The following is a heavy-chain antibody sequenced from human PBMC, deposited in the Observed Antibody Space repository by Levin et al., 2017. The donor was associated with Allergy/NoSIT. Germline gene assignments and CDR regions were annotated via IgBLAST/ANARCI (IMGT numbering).Heavy chain of an antibody. V-gene: IGHV3-20*04. CDR1: GFTFDDYG. D-gene: IGHD2-2*01. CDR3: ARAENIVVPAAFYYYYGMDG. Sequence: TGGSLRLSCAASGFTFDDYGMSWVRQAPGKGLEWVSGINWNGGSTGYADSVKGRFTISRDNAKNSLYLQMNSLRAEDTALYYCARAENIVVPAAFYYYYGMDGWGQGTTVTVSS. CDR2: INWNGGST. J-gene: IGHJ6*02.